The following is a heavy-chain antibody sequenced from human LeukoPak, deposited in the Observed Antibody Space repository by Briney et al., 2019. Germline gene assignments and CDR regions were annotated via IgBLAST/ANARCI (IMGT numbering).Heavy chain of an antibody. CDR1: GGSLSSGNYF. Sequence: PSETLSLTCTVSGGSLSSGNYFWGWVRQPPMKGLEWIGSVYYTGSTFYNPSLKSRVTISVDTSKNQFSLKLSSVTAADTAVYYCARVGYDSSGYLYYFDYWGQGTLVTVSS. J-gene: IGHJ4*02. D-gene: IGHD3-22*01. CDR3: ARVGYDSSGYLYYFDY. CDR2: VYYTGST. V-gene: IGHV4-39*07.